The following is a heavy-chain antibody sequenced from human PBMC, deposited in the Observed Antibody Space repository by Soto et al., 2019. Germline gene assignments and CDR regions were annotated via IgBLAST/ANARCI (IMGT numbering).Heavy chain of an antibody. CDR3: AREVRCSGGSCYSFHYGMDV. CDR2: ISYDGSNK. V-gene: IGHV3-30-3*01. Sequence: SGGSLRLSCAASGVTFSSYAMHWVRQAPGKGLEWVAVISYDGSNKYYADSVKGRSTISRDNSKNTLYLQMNSLRAEDTAVYYCAREVRCSGGSCYSFHYGMDVWGQGTTVTVSS. CDR1: GVTFSSYA. D-gene: IGHD2-15*01. J-gene: IGHJ6*02.